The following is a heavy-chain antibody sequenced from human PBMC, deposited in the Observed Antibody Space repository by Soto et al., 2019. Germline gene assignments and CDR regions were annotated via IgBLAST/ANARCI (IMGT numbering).Heavy chain of an antibody. Sequence: GGSLRLSCTASGFTFGDYAMSWFRQAPGKGLEWVGFIRSKAYGGTTEYAASVKGRFTISRDDSKSIAYLQMNSLKTEDTAVYYCTRGVERYFDWLLYSYYYYYMDVWGKGTTVTVSS. V-gene: IGHV3-49*03. D-gene: IGHD3-9*01. J-gene: IGHJ6*03. CDR2: IRSKAYGGTT. CDR1: GFTFGDYA. CDR3: TRGVERYFDWLLYSYYYYYMDV.